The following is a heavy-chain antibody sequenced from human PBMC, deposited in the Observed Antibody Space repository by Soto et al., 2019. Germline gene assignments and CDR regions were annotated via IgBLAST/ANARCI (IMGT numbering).Heavy chain of an antibody. D-gene: IGHD6-6*01. V-gene: IGHV1-18*01. Sequence: QVHLVRSGAEVKKPGASVKVSCKGSGYAFTTYGITWVRQAPGQGLEWMGWISAHNGNTNYAQKLQGRVTVTRDTSTSTAYMELRSRRSDGTAVYDCARGRDGDYWGQGALVTVSS. J-gene: IGHJ4*02. CDR3: ARGRDGDY. CDR1: GYAFTTYG. CDR2: ISAHNGNT.